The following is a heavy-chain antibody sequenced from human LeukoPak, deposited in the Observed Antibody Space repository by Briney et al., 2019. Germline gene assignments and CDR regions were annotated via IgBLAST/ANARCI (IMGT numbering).Heavy chain of an antibody. D-gene: IGHD2-21*02. CDR2: MNPNSGNT. CDR3: ARDNREVRGGDCFDV. CDR1: GYTFTSYD. J-gene: IGHJ6*04. V-gene: IGHV1-8*01. Sequence: ASVKVSCKASGYTFTSYDINWVRQAPGQGLEWMGWMNPNSGNTGYAQKLQGRVTMTRNTSISTAYMELSSLRSEDTAVYYCARDNREVRGGDCFDVWGKGTTVTVSS.